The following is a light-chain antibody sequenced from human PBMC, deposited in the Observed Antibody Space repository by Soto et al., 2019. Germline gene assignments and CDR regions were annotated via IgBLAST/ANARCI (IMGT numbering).Light chain of an antibody. V-gene: IGKV3-11*01. Sequence: EIVLTQSPATLSLSPGERATLSCRASQSVSSYLAWYQQKPGQAPRLLIYDASNRATGIQARFSGSGSGTDFPLTISSLEPEDFAVYYCQQRSNWPRTFGQGTKLEIK. CDR3: QQRSNWPRT. CDR2: DAS. J-gene: IGKJ2*01. CDR1: QSVSSY.